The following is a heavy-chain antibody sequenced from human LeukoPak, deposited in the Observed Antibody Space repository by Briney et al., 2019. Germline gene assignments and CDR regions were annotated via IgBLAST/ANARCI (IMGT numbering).Heavy chain of an antibody. J-gene: IGHJ4*02. CDR3: ARDMSRGNFVY. V-gene: IGHV3-30-3*01. CDR1: GFTFSSYA. CDR2: ISYDGSNK. D-gene: IGHD3-10*01. Sequence: GGSLRLSCAASGFTFSSYAMNWVRQAPGKGLEWVAVISYDGSNKYYADSVKGRFTISRDNAKNSLYLQMNSLRAEDTAVYYCARDMSRGNFVYWGQCTLVTVSS.